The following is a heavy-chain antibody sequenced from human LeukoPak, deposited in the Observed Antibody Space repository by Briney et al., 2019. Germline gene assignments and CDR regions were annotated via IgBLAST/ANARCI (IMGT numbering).Heavy chain of an antibody. CDR2: IGAYNGNT. CDR1: GYTFTSYG. D-gene: IGHD2-21*02. V-gene: IGHV1-18*01. Sequence: ASVKVSCKASGYTFTSYGISWVRQAPGQGLEWMGWIGAYNGNTNYAQKLQGRVTMTTDTSTSTAYMELRSLRSDDTAVYYCARAGSICGGDCPNWFDPWGRGTLVTVSS. J-gene: IGHJ5*02. CDR3: ARAGSICGGDCPNWFDP.